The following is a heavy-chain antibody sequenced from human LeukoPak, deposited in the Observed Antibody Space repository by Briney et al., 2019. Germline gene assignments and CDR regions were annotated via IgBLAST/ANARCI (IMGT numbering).Heavy chain of an antibody. CDR1: GFTFSSYN. V-gene: IGHV3-21*01. CDR2: IGGSGSYI. D-gene: IGHD5-18*01. CDR3: ARDQEYLWLHKDY. Sequence: GGSLRLSCAASGFTFSSYNMNWVRQAPGKGLEWVSSIGGSGSYIFYADSVKGRFTISRDNAKNSLYLQMNSLRAEDTAVYYCARDQEYLWLHKDYWGQGTLVTVSS. J-gene: IGHJ4*02.